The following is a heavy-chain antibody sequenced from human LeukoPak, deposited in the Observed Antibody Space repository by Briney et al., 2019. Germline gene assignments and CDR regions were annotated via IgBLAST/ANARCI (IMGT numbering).Heavy chain of an antibody. V-gene: IGHV4-39*07. CDR2: IYYSGNT. D-gene: IGHD3-10*01. CDR1: GVSISSTSNQ. J-gene: IGHJ6*03. Sequence: SETLSLTCTVSGVSISSTSNQCGWIRQPPGKGLEWIGSIYYSGNTHYNPSIKSRVTISVDTSKNQFSLRLRSVTAADTAVYYCARAINGVIILYYFYYMDVWGKGTTVTVSS. CDR3: ARAINGVIILYYFYYMDV.